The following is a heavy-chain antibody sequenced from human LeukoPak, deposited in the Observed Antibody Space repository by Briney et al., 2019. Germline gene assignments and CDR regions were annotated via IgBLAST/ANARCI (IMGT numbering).Heavy chain of an antibody. D-gene: IGHD3-10*01. J-gene: IGHJ4*02. V-gene: IGHV4-61*02. CDR2: IYTSGST. CDR3: ARGGSSWFGELEFDY. Sequence: SETLSLTCTVSGGSISTGSYYWSWIRQPAGKGLEWIGRIYTSGSTNYNPSLKSRVTISLDTSKNQFSLKLSSVTAADTAVYYCARGGSSWFGELEFDYWGQGTLVTVSS. CDR1: GGSISTGSYY.